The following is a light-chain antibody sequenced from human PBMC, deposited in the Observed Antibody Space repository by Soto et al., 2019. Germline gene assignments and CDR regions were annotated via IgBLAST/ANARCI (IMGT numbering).Light chain of an antibody. J-gene: IGLJ3*02. V-gene: IGLV2-14*03. CDR3: SSYTISSTWV. CDR1: SSDVGDYNY. Sequence: QAVLTQPASVSGSPGQSITISCTGTSSDVGDYNYVSWYQHHPGKAPKLMIYDVNNRPSGVSNRFSGSKSGNTASLTISGLQTEDEADYYCSSYTISSTWVFGGGTKLTVL. CDR2: DVN.